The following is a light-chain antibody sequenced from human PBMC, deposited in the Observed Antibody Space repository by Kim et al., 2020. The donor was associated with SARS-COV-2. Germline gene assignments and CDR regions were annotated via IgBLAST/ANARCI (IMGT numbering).Light chain of an antibody. CDR2: SDN. V-gene: IGLV1-44*01. CDR3: AAWDDSLNGRL. CDR1: SSNIGTRP. Sequence: GERVTISCSGRSSNIGTRPVNWYQQLPGTPPKLLIYSDNQRPSGVPDRFSGSKSGTSASLAISGLQSEDEGDYYCAAWDDSLNGRLFGGGTKLTVL. J-gene: IGLJ2*01.